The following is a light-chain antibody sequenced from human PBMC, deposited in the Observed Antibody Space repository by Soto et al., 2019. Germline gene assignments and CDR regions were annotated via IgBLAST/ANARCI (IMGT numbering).Light chain of an antibody. Sequence: DFVLTQTPLSSPVTLGQPASISCRCSQSLVHSNGDTYLNWLHQRPGQPPRLLIYKISNRFAGVPDRFSGSGSGPDFILRISRVEAEDVGVYYCMQASHFPRTFGQGTKVDIK. J-gene: IGKJ2*01. CDR2: KIS. CDR3: MQASHFPRT. CDR1: QSLVHSNGDTY. V-gene: IGKV2-24*01.